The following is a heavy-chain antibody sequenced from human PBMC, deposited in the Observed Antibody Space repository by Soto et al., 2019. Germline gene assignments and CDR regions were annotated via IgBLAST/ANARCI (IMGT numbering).Heavy chain of an antibody. CDR3: ARRSSLPTYYYYYGMDV. J-gene: IGHJ6*02. CDR1: GYSFTSYW. CDR2: IYPGDSDT. V-gene: IGHV5-51*01. Sequence: GESLKISCKGSGYSFTSYWIGWVRQMPGKGLEWMGIIYPGDSDTRYSPSFQGQVTISADKSISTAYLQWSSLKASDTAMYYCARRSSLPTYYYYYGMDVWGQGTTVTVSS.